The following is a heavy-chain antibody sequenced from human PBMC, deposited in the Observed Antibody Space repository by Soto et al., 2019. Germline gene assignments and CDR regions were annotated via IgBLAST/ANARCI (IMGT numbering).Heavy chain of an antibody. CDR3: GSYSSSARPPFDY. V-gene: IGHV4-39*01. D-gene: IGHD6-13*01. CDR2: IYYSGST. J-gene: IGHJ4*02. Sequence: QLQLQESGPGLVKPSETLSLTCTVSGGSISSSSYYWGWIRQPPGKGLEWIGSIYYSGSTYYNPSLKIRVTISVDTSKNQFSLKLSSVTAADTAVYYCGSYSSSARPPFDYWGQGTLVTVSS. CDR1: GGSISSSSYY.